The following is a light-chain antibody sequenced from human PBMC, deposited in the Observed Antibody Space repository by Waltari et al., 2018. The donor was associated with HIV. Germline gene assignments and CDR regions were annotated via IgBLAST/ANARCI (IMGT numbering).Light chain of an antibody. CDR3: QSYDRSLSGVI. Sequence: QSVLTQPPSVSGAPGQRVTISCTGNTSNIGAGHDVHWYQQLPGTAPKLLIYGDANRPSGVPDRFSGSTSGTSASLAITGLRAEDECDYDCQSYDRSLSGVIFGGGTKLTVL. CDR1: TSNIGAGHD. V-gene: IGLV1-40*01. J-gene: IGLJ2*01. CDR2: GDA.